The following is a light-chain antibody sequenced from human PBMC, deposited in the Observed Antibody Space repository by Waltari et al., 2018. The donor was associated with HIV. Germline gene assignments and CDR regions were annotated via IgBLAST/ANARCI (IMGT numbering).Light chain of an antibody. CDR1: SSNIGANYD. V-gene: IGLV1-40*01. J-gene: IGLJ3*02. CDR3: QSYDTRSSGFLV. Sequence: QSVLTQPPSVSGAPGQTVTISCTGSSSNIGANYDVHWYQQLPGRAPKVLVYVNFYRPPGVPDQFSGSKSRTSASLAITGLQADDEGYYYCQSYDTRSSGFLVFGGGTKVTVL. CDR2: VNF.